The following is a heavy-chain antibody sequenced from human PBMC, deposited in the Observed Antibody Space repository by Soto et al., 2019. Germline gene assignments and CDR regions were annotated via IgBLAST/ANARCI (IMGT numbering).Heavy chain of an antibody. CDR3: ARGAVARTKIAPLPVDV. Sequence: GESLKTSLKGSGYRFNNYWIGLVRQRPGKGLEGMGIIYPGDSDTRYSPSFQGQVTISADKSISTDYLQWRSLKASDTAKYYCARGAVARTKIAPLPVDVWGQGTTVTVSS. V-gene: IGHV5-51*01. J-gene: IGHJ6*02. CDR1: GYRFNNYW. CDR2: IYPGDSDT. D-gene: IGHD6-19*01.